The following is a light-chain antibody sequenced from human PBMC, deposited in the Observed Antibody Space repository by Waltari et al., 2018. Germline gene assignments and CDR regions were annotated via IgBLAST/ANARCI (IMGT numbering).Light chain of an antibody. CDR2: RTS. J-gene: IGKJ2*03. Sequence: DIQMTQSPSALSASVGDTVTITCQASQGIGNNLNWYQQKPGKAPKLLIYRTSSLQSGVPSRFSGSGSGTDFTLIISSLQPEDFGTYYCQQGYSYPYSFGQGTKVEIK. CDR1: QGIGNN. CDR3: QQGYSYPYS. V-gene: IGKV1-39*01.